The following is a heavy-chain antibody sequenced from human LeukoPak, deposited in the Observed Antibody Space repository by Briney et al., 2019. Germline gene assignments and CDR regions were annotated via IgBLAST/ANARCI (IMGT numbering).Heavy chain of an antibody. CDR1: GGSISSSSYY. V-gene: IGHV4-61*01. J-gene: IGHJ4*02. CDR2: IYYSGST. Sequence: PSETLSLTCTVSGGSISSSSYYWGWIRQPPGKGLEWIGYIYYSGSTNYNPSLKSRVTISVDTSKNQFSLKLSSVTAADTAVYYCARELEPGLFDYWGQGTLVTVSS. CDR3: ARELEPGLFDY. D-gene: IGHD3-10*01.